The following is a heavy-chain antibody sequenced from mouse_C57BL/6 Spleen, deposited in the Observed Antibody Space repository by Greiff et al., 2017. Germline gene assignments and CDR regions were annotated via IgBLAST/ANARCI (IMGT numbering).Heavy chain of an antibody. Sequence: QVQLQQPGAELVKPGASVKLSCKASGYTFTEYTIHWVKQRSGQGLEWIGWFYPGSGSIKYNEKFKDKATLTADKSSSTAYMKLSRLTSEVSAVYFWVKHDASLYYSNEVYAMDYWGQGTSVTVSS. D-gene: IGHD2-5*01. CDR3: VKHDASLYYSNEVYAMDY. J-gene: IGHJ4*01. CDR1: GYTFTEYT. V-gene: IGHV1-62-2*01. CDR2: FYPGSGSI.